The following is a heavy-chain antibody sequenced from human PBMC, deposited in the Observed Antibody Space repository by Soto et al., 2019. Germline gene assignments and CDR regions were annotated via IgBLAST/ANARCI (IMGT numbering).Heavy chain of an antibody. J-gene: IGHJ3*01. CDR1: GGTFSSYT. V-gene: IGHV1-69*08. CDR2: IIPILGIA. D-gene: IGHD4-4*01. CDR3: ARDPGDGYSD. Sequence: QVQLVQSGAEVKKPGSSVKVSCKASGGTFSSYTISWVRQAPGQGLEWMGRIIPILGIANYAQKFQGRVTIXVDKSTSTAYMELSSLRSEDTAVYYCARDPGDGYSDWGQGTMVTVSS.